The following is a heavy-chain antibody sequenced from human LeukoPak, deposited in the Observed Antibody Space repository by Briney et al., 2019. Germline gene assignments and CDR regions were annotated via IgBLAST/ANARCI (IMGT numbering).Heavy chain of an antibody. J-gene: IGHJ4*02. CDR1: DDSFSSHY. V-gene: IGHV4-59*08. D-gene: IGHD3-16*02. CDR2: ISYIGTT. CDR3: ARHPYDFVWGSYRPTYLDY. Sequence: SETLSLTCAVSDDSFSSHYWTWIRQPPGKGLEWIGYISYIGTTNYNPSLKSRVTISIDTSKNQFSLRLSSVTAADTAVYYCARHPYDFVWGSYRPTYLDYWGQGTLVTVSS.